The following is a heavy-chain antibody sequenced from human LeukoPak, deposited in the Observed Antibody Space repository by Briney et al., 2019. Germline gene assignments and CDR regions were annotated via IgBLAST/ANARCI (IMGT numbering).Heavy chain of an antibody. J-gene: IGHJ5*02. D-gene: IGHD5-12*01. Sequence: GGSLRLSCAASGFTFDRHDMHWVRQVTGGRLEWVSAIGPVGDMYYADSFKGRFTVSRENDKNSFYLQINTLTAGDTAVYYCVRGMSGYSSDWSLPLDLWGQGILVTVSS. V-gene: IGHV3-13*01. CDR2: IGPVGDM. CDR1: GFTFDRHD. CDR3: VRGMSGYSSDWSLPLDL.